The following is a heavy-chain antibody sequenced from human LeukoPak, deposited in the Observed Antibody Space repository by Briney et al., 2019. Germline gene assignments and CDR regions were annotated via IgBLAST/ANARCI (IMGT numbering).Heavy chain of an antibody. CDR3: AKDRPNFYETSGSYYKIKGDF. J-gene: IGHJ4*02. CDR1: GFTFNTHA. D-gene: IGHD3-10*01. CDR2: LTRTGRTT. Sequence: GGSLRLSCAASGFTFNTHAMSWVRQAPEKGLEWVSSLTRTGRTTYYADSVKGRFTISRDNLKNTVYLQMNSLRGEDTAVYYCAKDRPNFYETSGSYYKIKGDFWGQGSLVTVSS. V-gene: IGHV3-23*01.